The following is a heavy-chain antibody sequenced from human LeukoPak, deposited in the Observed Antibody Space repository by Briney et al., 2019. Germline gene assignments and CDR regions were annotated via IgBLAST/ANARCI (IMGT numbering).Heavy chain of an antibody. CDR2: IYYSGST. CDR3: ARPAGDSSYYFHY. V-gene: IGHV4-39*01. J-gene: IGHJ4*02. CDR1: GGSISSSSCY. D-gene: IGHD4-17*01. Sequence: PSETLSLTCTVSGGSISSSSCYWGWIRQPPGKGLEWIGSIYYSGSTYYNPSLKSRVTISVDTSKNQFSLKLSSVPAADTAVYYCARPAGDSSYYFHYWGQGTLVTVSS.